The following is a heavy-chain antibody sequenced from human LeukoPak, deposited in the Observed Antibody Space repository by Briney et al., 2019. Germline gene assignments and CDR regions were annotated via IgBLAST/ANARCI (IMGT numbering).Heavy chain of an antibody. CDR2: IYYSGST. V-gene: IGHV4-39*07. Sequence: SETLSLTCTVSGGSISSSSYYWGWIRQPPGKGLEWIGSIYYSGSTYYNPSLKSRVTISVDTSKNQFSLKLSSVTAADTAVYYCARGRITMIVTGANNWFDPWGQGTLVTVSS. CDR3: ARGRITMIVTGANNWFDP. D-gene: IGHD3-22*01. J-gene: IGHJ5*02. CDR1: GGSISSSSYY.